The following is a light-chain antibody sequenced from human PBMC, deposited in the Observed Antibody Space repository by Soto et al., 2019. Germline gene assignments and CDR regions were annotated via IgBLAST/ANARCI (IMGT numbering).Light chain of an antibody. CDR2: EVT. CDR1: SSDVGAYNY. V-gene: IGLV2-14*01. CDR3: FSYTSSGTYV. J-gene: IGLJ1*01. Sequence: QSVLTQPASVSGSPGQSITISCTGTSSDVGAYNYVSWYQHHPGKVPKLLIYEVTNRPSGVSDLFSGSKSGNTASLTISGLQAEDEADYYCFSYTSSGTYVFGTGTKVTVL.